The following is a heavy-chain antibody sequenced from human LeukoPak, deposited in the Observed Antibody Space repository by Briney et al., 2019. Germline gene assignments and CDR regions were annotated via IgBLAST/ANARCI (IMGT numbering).Heavy chain of an antibody. CDR2: IRYDGSNK. CDR3: AKGLGEFYAFDI. Sequence: SGGSLRLSCAASGFTFSSYGMHWVRQAPGKGLEWVAFIRYDGSNKYYADSVKGRFTISRDNSKNTLYLQMNSLRAEDTAVYYCAKGLGEFYAFDIWGQGTMVTVSS. CDR1: GFTFSSYG. V-gene: IGHV3-30*02. J-gene: IGHJ3*02. D-gene: IGHD3-10*01.